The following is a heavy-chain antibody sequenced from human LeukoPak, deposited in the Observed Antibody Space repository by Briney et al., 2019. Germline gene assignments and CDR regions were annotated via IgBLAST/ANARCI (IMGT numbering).Heavy chain of an antibody. Sequence: SETLSLTCTVSGGSISSYYWIWIRQPPGKGLEWIGYIYTSGSTNYNPSLKSRVTISVDTSKNQFSLKLSSVTAADTSVYYCARGIAAAGTPFDYWGQGTLVTVSS. CDR2: IYTSGST. CDR3: ARGIAAAGTPFDY. CDR1: GGSISSYY. J-gene: IGHJ4*02. V-gene: IGHV4-4*09. D-gene: IGHD6-13*01.